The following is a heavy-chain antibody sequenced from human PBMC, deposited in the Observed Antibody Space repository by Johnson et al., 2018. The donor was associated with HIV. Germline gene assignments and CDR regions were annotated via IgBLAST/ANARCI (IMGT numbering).Heavy chain of an antibody. Sequence: QVQLVESGGGLKQPGGSLRLSCAASGFTFSDYYMSWIRQAPGKGLEWVALISYDGTKTYYVDSVKGRFTISRDNSKNTLYLQMNSLRAEDTAVYYCAKVSSWYFLRAFDIWGQGTMVTVSS. J-gene: IGHJ3*02. CDR1: GFTFSDYY. CDR3: AKVSSWYFLRAFDI. D-gene: IGHD6-13*01. CDR2: ISYDGTKT. V-gene: IGHV3-30*18.